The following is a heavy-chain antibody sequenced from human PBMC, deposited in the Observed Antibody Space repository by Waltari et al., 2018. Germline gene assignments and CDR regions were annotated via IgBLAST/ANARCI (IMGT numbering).Heavy chain of an antibody. CDR3: TTVLRYFDWLRDFDY. D-gene: IGHD3-9*01. J-gene: IGHJ4*02. V-gene: IGHV3-15*07. CDR1: GFTFSNAW. Sequence: EVQLVESGGGLVKPGGSLRLSCAASGFTFSNAWMTWVRQAPGKGLEWVGRIKSKTDGGTTDYAAPVKGRFTISRDDSKNTLYLQMNSLKTEDTAVYYCTTVLRYFDWLRDFDYWGQGTLVTVSS. CDR2: IKSKTDGGTT.